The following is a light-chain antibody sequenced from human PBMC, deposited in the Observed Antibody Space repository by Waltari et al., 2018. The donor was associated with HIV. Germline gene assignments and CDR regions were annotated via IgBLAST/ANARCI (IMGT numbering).Light chain of an antibody. CDR1: QSLSSN. CDR3: QQYNNWPQTWPPGT. CDR2: GAS. Sequence: EVVMTQSPATVSVSPGERATLSCRASQSLSSNLAWYQQKPTQAPRLLIYGASTRAIGVPARFSGSGSGTEFTLTISSLQSEDFGVYYCQQYNNWPQTWPPGTFGQGTKVEIK. V-gene: IGKV3-15*01. J-gene: IGKJ1*01.